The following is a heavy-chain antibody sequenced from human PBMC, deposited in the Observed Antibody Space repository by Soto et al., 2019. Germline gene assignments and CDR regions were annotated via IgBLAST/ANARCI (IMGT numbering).Heavy chain of an antibody. V-gene: IGHV1-18*01. Sequence: ASVKVSCKASGYTFTSYGISWVRQAPGQGLEWMGWINPNNGNTNYAQKLQGRVTMTTDTSISTAYMELSRLRSDDTAVYYCARGATIFGVVNANFDYWGQGTLVTVSS. D-gene: IGHD3-3*01. J-gene: IGHJ4*02. CDR1: GYTFTSYG. CDR3: ARGATIFGVVNANFDY. CDR2: INPNNGNT.